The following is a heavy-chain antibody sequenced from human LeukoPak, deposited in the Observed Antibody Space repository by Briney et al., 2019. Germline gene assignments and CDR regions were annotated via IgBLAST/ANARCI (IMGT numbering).Heavy chain of an antibody. D-gene: IGHD5-18*01. Sequence: SVKVSCKASGGTFSSYAISWVRQAPGQGLEWMGGIIPIFGTANYAQKFQGRVTITADESTSTAYMELSSLRSEDAAVYYCARDLQDTAMVLGRGFDYWGQGTLVTVSS. J-gene: IGHJ4*02. CDR3: ARDLQDTAMVLGRGFDY. CDR1: GGTFSSYA. V-gene: IGHV1-69*01. CDR2: IIPIFGTA.